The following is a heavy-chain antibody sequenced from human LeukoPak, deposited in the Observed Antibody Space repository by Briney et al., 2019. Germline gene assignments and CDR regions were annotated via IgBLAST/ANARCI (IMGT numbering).Heavy chain of an antibody. CDR3: ATVGYGGNYLDY. CDR2: ISTYSDNT. CDR1: GYTFTSYG. V-gene: IGHV1-18*01. D-gene: IGHD4-23*01. Sequence: TSVKVSCKASGYTFTSYGISWVRQAPGQGLEWMGWISTYSDNTNYAQNLQGRVTMTTDTSTSTAYMELRSLRSDDTAVYYCATVGYGGNYLDYWGQGTLVTVSS. J-gene: IGHJ4*02.